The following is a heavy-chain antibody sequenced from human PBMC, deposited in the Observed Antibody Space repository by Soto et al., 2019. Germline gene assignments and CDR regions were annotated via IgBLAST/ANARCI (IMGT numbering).Heavy chain of an antibody. CDR2: ISAHNGNT. CDR1: GYTFTSYG. V-gene: IGHV1-18*01. Sequence: QVHLVQSGAEVKKPGASVKVSCKASGYTFTSYGITWVRQAPGQGLEWMGWISAHNGNTDYAQKPPGSVIVTRDTSTSTAYMELRSLISDDTAVYYCARGRYGDYWGQGALVTVSS. CDR3: ARGRYGDY. J-gene: IGHJ4*02. D-gene: IGHD1-1*01.